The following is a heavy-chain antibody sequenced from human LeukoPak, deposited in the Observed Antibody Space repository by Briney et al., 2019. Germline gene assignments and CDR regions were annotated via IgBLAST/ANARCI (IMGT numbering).Heavy chain of an antibody. CDR3: ARGGGSDSSSPYDY. Sequence: SEPLSLTCAVYGGSFSGYYWSWIRQPPGKGLEWIGEINHSGSTNYNPSLKSRVTISVDTSKNQFSLKLSSVTAADTAVYYCARGGGSDSSSPYDYWGQGTLVTVSS. CDR2: INHSGST. J-gene: IGHJ4*02. CDR1: GGSFSGYY. V-gene: IGHV4-34*01. D-gene: IGHD6-13*01.